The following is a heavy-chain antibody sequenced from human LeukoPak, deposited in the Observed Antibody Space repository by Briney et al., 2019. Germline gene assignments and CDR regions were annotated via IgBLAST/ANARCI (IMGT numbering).Heavy chain of an antibody. J-gene: IGHJ4*01. Sequence: PSETLSLTCTVSGGSISSGGYYWSWIRQHPGKGLEWIGYIYYSGSTYYNPSLKSRVTISVDTSKNQFSLKLSSVTAADTAVYHCARGARNGYSSSWFPGFEYWGHGTLVTVSS. D-gene: IGHD6-13*01. V-gene: IGHV4-31*03. CDR3: ARGARNGYSSSWFPGFEY. CDR1: GGSISSGGYY. CDR2: IYYSGST.